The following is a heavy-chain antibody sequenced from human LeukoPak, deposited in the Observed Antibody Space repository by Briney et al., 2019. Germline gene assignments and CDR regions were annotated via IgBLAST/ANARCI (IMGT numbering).Heavy chain of an antibody. CDR3: AKVLSGSQDY. J-gene: IGHJ4*02. CDR1: GFTFGGYA. V-gene: IGHV3-23*01. D-gene: IGHD1-26*01. CDR2: IGGGGENT. Sequence: PGGSLRLSCAASGFTFGGYAMSWVRQAPAKGLEWVSTIGGGGENTYYGDSAKGRFTNSRENSKNTVYLQMNSLGAEDKAVYYCAKVLSGSQDYWGQGTLVTVSS.